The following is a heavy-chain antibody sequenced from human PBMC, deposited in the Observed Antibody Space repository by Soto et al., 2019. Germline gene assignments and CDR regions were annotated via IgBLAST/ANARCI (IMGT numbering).Heavy chain of an antibody. Sequence: PSETLSLTCAVYGGSFSGYYWSWIRQPPGKGLEWIGEINHSGITNYTPSLTSRVTLSVDTSKNQFSLKLSSVTAEDTAVYYCARRGKTTYYDFWSGYLNWFDPWGQGTLVTVSS. CDR1: GGSFSGYY. CDR3: ARRGKTTYYDFWSGYLNWFDP. D-gene: IGHD3-3*01. J-gene: IGHJ5*02. CDR2: INHSGIT. V-gene: IGHV4-34*01.